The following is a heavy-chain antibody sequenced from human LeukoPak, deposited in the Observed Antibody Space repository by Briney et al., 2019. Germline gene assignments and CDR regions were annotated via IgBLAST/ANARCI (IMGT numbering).Heavy chain of an antibody. D-gene: IGHD6-13*01. Sequence: SETLSLTCTVSGDSISSHSYFWGWIRQPAGKGLEWIGRTHTSGSSNYNPSLKSRVTMSVDTSKEQFSLKLSSVTAADTAVYYCAREERGGYSSSPRRGSFDIWGQGTMVIVSS. CDR1: GDSISSHSYF. CDR2: THTSGSS. CDR3: AREERGGYSSSPRRGSFDI. J-gene: IGHJ3*02. V-gene: IGHV4-61*02.